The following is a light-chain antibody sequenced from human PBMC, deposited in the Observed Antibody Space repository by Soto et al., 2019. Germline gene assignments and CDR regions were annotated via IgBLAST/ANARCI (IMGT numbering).Light chain of an antibody. V-gene: IGKV3D-20*02. Sequence: VLAQSPGTLSLSPGESATLSCRASQTVSITYLTWYQQKPGQAPRLLIYDASNRATGIPARFSGSGSGTDFTLTISSLEPEDSAVYYCQQRHMWPITFGQGTRLEIK. CDR1: QTVSITY. CDR3: QQRHMWPIT. J-gene: IGKJ5*01. CDR2: DAS.